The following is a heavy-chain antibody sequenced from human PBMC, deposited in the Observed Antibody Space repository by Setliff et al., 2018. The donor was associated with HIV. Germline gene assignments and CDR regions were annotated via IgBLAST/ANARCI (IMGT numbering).Heavy chain of an antibody. V-gene: IGHV4-39*07. J-gene: IGHJ4*02. CDR1: GVSFSSSDYY. D-gene: IGHD3-16*02. CDR2: FYYSGST. Sequence: PSETLSLTCTVSGVSFSSSDYYRAWIRQPPGKGLEWIGSFYYSGSTYYNPSLKSRVTISVDTSKNQFSLKVRSVAAADTAVYYCARVRSGAYVWGSYPDYWGQGTLVTVSS. CDR3: ARVRSGAYVWGSYPDY.